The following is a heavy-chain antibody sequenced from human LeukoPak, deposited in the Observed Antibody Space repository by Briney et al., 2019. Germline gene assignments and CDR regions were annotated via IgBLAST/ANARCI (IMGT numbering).Heavy chain of an antibody. D-gene: IGHD3-10*01. V-gene: IGHV6-1*01. J-gene: IGHJ5*02. CDR3: ARNTPDFGTHQRFDP. Sequence: SQTLSLTCAISGDSVSSKSASWNWIRRSPSRGLEWLGRTYYRSKWYNDYAVSVKGRITINPDTSKNQFSLQLNSLTPEDTAVYYCARNTPDFGTHQRFDPWGQGTLVTVSS. CDR1: GDSVSSKSAS. CDR2: TYYRSKWYN.